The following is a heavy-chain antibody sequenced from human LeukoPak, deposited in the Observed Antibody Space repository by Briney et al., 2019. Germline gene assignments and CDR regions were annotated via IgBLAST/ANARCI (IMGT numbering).Heavy chain of an antibody. CDR3: ASLAVAGTKITDAFAI. CDR1: GFTFSRFA. J-gene: IGHJ3*02. V-gene: IGHV3-30*04. CDR2: ITYDGSNQ. Sequence: GGSLRLSCAASGFTFSRFAMHWVRQAPGKGLEWVALITYDGSNQYYADSVKGRFTFSKDSSKNTLYLQMNSLRAEDTAMYYCASLAVAGTKITDAFAIWGQGTMVAVSS. D-gene: IGHD6-19*01.